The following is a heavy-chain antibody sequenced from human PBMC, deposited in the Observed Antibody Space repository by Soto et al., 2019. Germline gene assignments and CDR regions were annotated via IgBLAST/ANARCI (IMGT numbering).Heavy chain of an antibody. J-gene: IGHJ6*02. Sequence: GGSLRLSCAASGFTFSSYGMHWVRQAPGKGLEWVAVISYDGSNKYYADSVKGRFTISRDNSKNTLYLQMNSLRAEDTAVYYCARECYYGSGSYQYYYYYGMDVWGQGTTVTVSS. CDR1: GFTFSSYG. V-gene: IGHV3-30*03. D-gene: IGHD3-10*01. CDR3: ARECYYGSGSYQYYYYYGMDV. CDR2: ISYDGSNK.